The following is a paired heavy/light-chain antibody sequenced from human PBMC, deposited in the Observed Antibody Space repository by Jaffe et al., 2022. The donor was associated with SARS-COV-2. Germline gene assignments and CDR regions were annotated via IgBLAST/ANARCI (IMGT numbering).Heavy chain of an antibody. D-gene: IGHD3-22*01. CDR1: GFDFINYA. CDR3: AKHACSGYSCDYVAH. J-gene: IGHJ4*02. V-gene: IGHV3-23*01. CDR2: ISGGRGDA. Sequence: EVQLLESGGALVQPGGSLRLSCAASGFDFINYAMSWVRQAPGKGLQWVSLISGGRGDAYYPDSVKGRFSISRDNSRNTLYLQMNSLRAEDTAIYYCAKHACSGYSCDYVAHWGQGTLVTVS.
Light chain of an antibody. CDR3: QQYSSSLT. V-gene: IGKV3-20*01. Sequence: EIVLTQSPGTLSLSPGERATLSCRASQSVNSNYLAWYQQKPGQAPRLLIYGASIRATGIPDRFSGSGSGTDFTLTISRLEPEDFAVYFCQQYSSSLTFGGGTKVEIK. J-gene: IGKJ4*01. CDR1: QSVNSNY. CDR2: GAS.